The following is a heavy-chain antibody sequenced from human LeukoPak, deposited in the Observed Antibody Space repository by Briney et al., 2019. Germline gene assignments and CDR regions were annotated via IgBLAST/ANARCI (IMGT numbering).Heavy chain of an antibody. CDR3: ARAIGVYDSSGYYHPLDAFDI. D-gene: IGHD3-22*01. J-gene: IGHJ3*02. Sequence: ASETLSLTCTVSGGSISSSSYYWGWVRQPPGKGLEWIGSIYYSGSTYYNPSLKSRVTISVDKSKNQFSLKLSSVTAADTAVYYCARAIGVYDSSGYYHPLDAFDIWGQGTMVTVSS. CDR2: IYYSGST. V-gene: IGHV4-39*07. CDR1: GGSISSSSYY.